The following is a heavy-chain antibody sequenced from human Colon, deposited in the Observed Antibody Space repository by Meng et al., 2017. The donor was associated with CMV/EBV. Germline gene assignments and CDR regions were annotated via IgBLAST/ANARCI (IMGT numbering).Heavy chain of an antibody. Sequence: LICAVSGGSLGRHYWSWIRQSPGKRLEWIGDINTSGRPNYNPSLKSRVTISIDTSRNQFYLNVNSVTAADTAVYYCVRDLTGEEDYWGQGNLVTVSS. CDR3: VRDLTGEEDY. J-gene: IGHJ4*02. V-gene: IGHV4-34*01. CDR1: GGSLGRHY. CDR2: INTSGRP. D-gene: IGHD7-27*01.